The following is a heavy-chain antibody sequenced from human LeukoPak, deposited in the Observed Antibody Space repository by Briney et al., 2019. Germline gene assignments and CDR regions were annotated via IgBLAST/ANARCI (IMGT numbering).Heavy chain of an antibody. V-gene: IGHV3-23*01. CDR3: AKEEHYYYDSSVPFDY. J-gene: IGHJ4*02. CDR2: ISGSGGST. D-gene: IGHD3-22*01. CDR1: GFTFSSYA. Sequence: PGGSLRLSCAASGFTFSSYAMSWVRQAPGKGLEWVSAISGSGGSTYYADSVKGRFTISRDNSKNTLYLQMNSLRAEDTAVYYCAKEEHYYYDSSVPFDYWGQGTLVTVSS.